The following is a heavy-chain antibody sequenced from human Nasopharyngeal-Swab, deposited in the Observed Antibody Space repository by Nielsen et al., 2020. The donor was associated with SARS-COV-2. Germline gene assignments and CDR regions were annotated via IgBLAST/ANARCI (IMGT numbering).Heavy chain of an antibody. CDR2: IYTSGST. D-gene: IGHD3-3*01. Sequence: SETLSLTCTVSGVSISSGRYYWSWIRQPAGKGLEWIGRIYTSGSTNYNPSLKSRVTISVDTSKNQFSLKLSSVTAADTAVYYCARDGGDFWSGYSKWFDPWGQGTLVTVSS. J-gene: IGHJ5*02. CDR3: ARDGGDFWSGYSKWFDP. V-gene: IGHV4-61*02. CDR1: GVSISSGRYY.